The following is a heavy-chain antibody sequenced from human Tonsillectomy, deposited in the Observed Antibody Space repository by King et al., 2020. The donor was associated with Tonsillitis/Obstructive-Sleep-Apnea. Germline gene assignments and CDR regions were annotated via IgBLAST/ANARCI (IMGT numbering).Heavy chain of an antibody. CDR2: IKSKTDGGIT. J-gene: IGHJ4*02. D-gene: IGHD6-6*01. CDR3: TTDLPSIAARDY. V-gene: IGHV3-15*01. Sequence: VQLVESGGGLVKPGGSLRLSCAASGFTFSNAWMSWVRQAPGKGLEWVGRIKSKTDGGITDYAAPVKGRFTISRDDSKNTLYLQMNSLKTEDTAVYYCTTDLPSIAARDYWGQGTLVTVSS. CDR1: GFTFSNAW.